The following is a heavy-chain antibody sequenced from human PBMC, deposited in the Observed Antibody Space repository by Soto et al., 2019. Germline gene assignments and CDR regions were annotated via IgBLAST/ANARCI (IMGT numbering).Heavy chain of an antibody. CDR2: IYPGDSDT. Sequence: GESLQISFQGSGYTFSTYLICWVRQMPVKGLEWMGIIYPGDSDTTYSPSFQGRVNISADKSTSTAYLQWSSLKASDTAMYYCISGYYTWFDPWGHGNLFTVSS. V-gene: IGHV5-51*01. CDR1: GYTFSTYL. CDR3: ISGYYTWFDP. D-gene: IGHD3-3*01. J-gene: IGHJ5*02.